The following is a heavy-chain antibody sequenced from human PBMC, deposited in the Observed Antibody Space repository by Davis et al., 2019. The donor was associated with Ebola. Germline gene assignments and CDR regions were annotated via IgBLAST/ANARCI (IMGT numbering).Heavy chain of an antibody. D-gene: IGHD5-12*01. V-gene: IGHV3-30*02. J-gene: IGHJ6*02. CDR3: AKDKDGYDYYYYGMDV. CDR2: IRSEATSQ. CDR1: GFTFSSYW. Sequence: PGGSLRLSCAASGFTFSSYWMSWVRQAPGKGLEWVAFIRSEATSQDYGKSVQGRFFISRDDSKNTLYLQMNSLRAEDTAVYYCAKDKDGYDYYYYGMDVWGQGTTVTVSS.